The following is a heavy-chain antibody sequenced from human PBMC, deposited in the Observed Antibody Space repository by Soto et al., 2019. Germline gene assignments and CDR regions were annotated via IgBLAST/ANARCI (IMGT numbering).Heavy chain of an antibody. D-gene: IGHD1-7*01. CDR3: ARLGDAGTPRYYFYYLMDV. CDR1: GYSFTSYW. CDR2: IYPGDSDT. Sequence: GESLKISCKGSGYSFTSYWSGWVRQMPGKGLEWMGIIYPGDSDTRYSPSFQGQVTISADKSISTAYLQWSSLKASDTAMYYCARLGDAGTPRYYFYYLMDVWGKGTTVTVTS. V-gene: IGHV5-51*01. J-gene: IGHJ6*03.